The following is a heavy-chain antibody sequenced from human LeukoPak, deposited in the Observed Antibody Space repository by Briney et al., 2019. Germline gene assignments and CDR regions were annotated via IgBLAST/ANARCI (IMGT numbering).Heavy chain of an antibody. CDR3: ARDKGDIVAARVFDI. V-gene: IGHV3-15*01. CDR1: GFTFSNAW. D-gene: IGHD5-12*01. CDR2: IKSKTDGGTT. Sequence: PGGSLRLSCAASGFTFSNAWMSWVRQAPGKGLEWVGRIKSKTDGGTTDYAAPVKGRFTISRDDSKNTLYLQMNSLRAEDTAVYYCARDKGDIVAARVFDIWGQGTMVTVSS. J-gene: IGHJ3*02.